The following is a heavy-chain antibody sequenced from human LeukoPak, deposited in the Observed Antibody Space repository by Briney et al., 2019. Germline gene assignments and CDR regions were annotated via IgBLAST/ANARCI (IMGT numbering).Heavy chain of an antibody. CDR1: GYIFTGHY. Sequence: ASVKVSCKASGYIFTGHYMHWARQAPGQGLEWMGWINPSGGSTSYAQKFQGRVTMTRDTSTSTVYMELSSLRSEDTAVYYCARAASSSGRRLDYWGQGTLVTVSS. J-gene: IGHJ4*02. CDR2: INPSGGST. V-gene: IGHV1-46*01. D-gene: IGHD3-10*01. CDR3: ARAASSSGRRLDY.